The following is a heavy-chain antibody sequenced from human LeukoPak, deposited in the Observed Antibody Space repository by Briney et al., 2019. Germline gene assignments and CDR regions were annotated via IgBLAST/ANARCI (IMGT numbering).Heavy chain of an antibody. CDR2: INSDGSST. J-gene: IGHJ4*02. V-gene: IGHV3-74*01. D-gene: IGHD3-16*01. CDR1: GFTFSSYW. Sequence: PGGSLRLSCAASGFTFSSYWMHWVRQAPGKGLVWDSRINSDGSSTSYADSVKGRFTISRDNAKNTLYLQMNSLRAEDTAVYYCARDSKGGKRYYFDYWGQGTLVTVSS. CDR3: ARDSKGGKRYYFDY.